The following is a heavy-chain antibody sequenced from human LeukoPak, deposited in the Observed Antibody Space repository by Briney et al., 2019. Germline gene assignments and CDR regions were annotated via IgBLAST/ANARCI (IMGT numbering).Heavy chain of an antibody. J-gene: IGHJ4*02. CDR1: GFTFSSYA. V-gene: IGHV3-23*01. CDR2: ISGSGGST. Sequence: GGSLRLSCAASGFTFSSYAMSWVRQAPGKGLEWVSAISGSGGSTYYADSVEGRFTISRDNSKNTLYLQMNSLRAEDTAVYYCAKCLHPYYYYDSSGYELLDYWGQGTLVTVSS. D-gene: IGHD3-22*01. CDR3: AKCLHPYYYYDSSGYELLDY.